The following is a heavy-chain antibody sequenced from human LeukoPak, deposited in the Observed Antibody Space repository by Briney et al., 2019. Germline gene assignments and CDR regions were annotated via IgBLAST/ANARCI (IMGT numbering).Heavy chain of an antibody. V-gene: IGHV3-21*01. CDR2: ISSSSSSI. D-gene: IGHD1-26*01. CDR1: GFTFSSYS. CDR3: ARDLSGSYGEYLDY. J-gene: IGHJ4*02. Sequence: GGSLRLSCAASGFTFSSYSMNWVRQAPGKGLEWVSSISSSSSSIYYAVSVKGRFTISRDNAKNSLYLQMNSLRAEDTAVYYCARDLSGSYGEYLDYWGQGTLVTVSS.